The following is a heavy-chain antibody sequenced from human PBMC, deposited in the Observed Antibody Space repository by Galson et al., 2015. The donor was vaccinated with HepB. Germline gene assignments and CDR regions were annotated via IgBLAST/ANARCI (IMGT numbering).Heavy chain of an antibody. J-gene: IGHJ6*02. CDR2: IRNRANNYAT. CDR3: TRPGYGSSWFLDYSHGMDI. D-gene: IGHD3/OR15-3a*01. V-gene: IGHV3-73*01. Sequence: SLRLSCAASGFTFSGSGIHWVRLASGKGLEWVGRIRNRANNYATAYAASVRGRFTVSRDDSKNTAYLQMNSLKTEDTAVYSCTRPGYGSSWFLDYSHGMDIWGQGTTVIVS. CDR1: GFTFSGSG.